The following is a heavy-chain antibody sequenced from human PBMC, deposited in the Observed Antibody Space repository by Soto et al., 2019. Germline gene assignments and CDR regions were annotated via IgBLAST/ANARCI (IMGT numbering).Heavy chain of an antibody. Sequence: EVQLVESGGVLIKPGGSLRLSCAASGFTFSDEWMNWVRQAPGKGLEWVGRIKNKPNGETTDYAAPVKGRFTISRDDSESRLYLQMNNLKTDATAVYYCTRGNYGAFHHWGQGTLVTVSA. V-gene: IGHV3-15*07. D-gene: IGHD4-17*01. J-gene: IGHJ3*01. CDR3: TRGNYGAFHH. CDR1: GFTFSDEW. CDR2: IKNKPNGETT.